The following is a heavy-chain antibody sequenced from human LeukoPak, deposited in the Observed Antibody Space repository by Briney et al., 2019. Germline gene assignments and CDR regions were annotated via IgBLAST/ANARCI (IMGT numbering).Heavy chain of an antibody. CDR1: GFTFSSYS. Sequence: PGGSLRLSCAASGFTFSSYSMNWVRQAPGKGLEWVSSISSSSSYIYYADSVKGRFTISRDNAKNSLYLQMNSLRAEDTAVYYCARNYPRERSGSYYYYYYMDVWGKGTTVTVSS. CDR2: ISSSSSYI. D-gene: IGHD3-10*01. CDR3: ARNYPRERSGSYYYYYYMDV. J-gene: IGHJ6*03. V-gene: IGHV3-21*01.